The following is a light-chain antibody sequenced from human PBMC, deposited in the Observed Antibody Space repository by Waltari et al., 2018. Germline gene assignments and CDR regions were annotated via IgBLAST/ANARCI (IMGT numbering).Light chain of an antibody. J-gene: IGLJ3*02. CDR2: GST. Sequence: QSVLTQPPSVSGAPGQRVTISCPGRGSNIGAGSDVHWYHQVPRTAPKLLIFGSTSRPLGVPDRFFGSTSGTSASLTITGLQAEDEGDYYCQSYDTSLTVVFGGGTKLTVL. CDR3: QSYDTSLTVV. V-gene: IGLV1-40*01. CDR1: GSNIGAGSD.